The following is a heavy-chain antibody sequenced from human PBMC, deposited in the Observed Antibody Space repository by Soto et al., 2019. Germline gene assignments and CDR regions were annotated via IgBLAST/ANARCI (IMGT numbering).Heavy chain of an antibody. Sequence: QVQLVQSGAEVKKPGASVKVSCKASGYTFTGYYMHWVRQAPGQGLEWMGWINPNSGGTNYAQKCQGWVTMTRDTSISTAYMELSSLRSDDTAVYYCARGLSPVVTFARGGPMPLWDYWGQGTLVTVSS. D-gene: IGHD2-21*02. CDR3: ARGLSPVVTFARGGPMPLWDY. CDR2: INPNSGGT. CDR1: GYTFTGYY. V-gene: IGHV1-2*04. J-gene: IGHJ4*02.